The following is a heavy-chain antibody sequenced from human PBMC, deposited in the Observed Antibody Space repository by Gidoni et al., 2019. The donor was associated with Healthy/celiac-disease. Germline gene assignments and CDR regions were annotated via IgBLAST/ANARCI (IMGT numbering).Heavy chain of an antibody. D-gene: IGHD6-6*01. CDR1: GFTFSSYG. CDR2: ISYDGSNK. J-gene: IGHJ6*02. CDR3: ARDRDSSSWGYYYYGMDV. Sequence: QVQLVESGGGVVQPGRSLRLSCAASGFTFSSYGMHWVRQAPGKGLEWVAVISYDGSNKYYADSGKGRFTISRDNSKNTLYLQMNSLRAEDTAVYYCARDRDSSSWGYYYYGMDVWGQGTTVTVSS. V-gene: IGHV3-30*03.